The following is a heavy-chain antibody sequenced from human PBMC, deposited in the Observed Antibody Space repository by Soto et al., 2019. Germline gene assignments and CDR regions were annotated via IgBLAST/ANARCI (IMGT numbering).Heavy chain of an antibody. V-gene: IGHV4-34*01. D-gene: IGHD3-3*01. J-gene: IGHJ5*02. Sequence: PSVTLALPGPGYGGSVDGYEWNWSRQHPGRGLGCIGEINHTGGTHHNPSLNSRVTMSVDTSKNQFSLRLSSVTAAATATYYCAPRITVFGLLIPPFDPWGQGTQVTVSS. CDR1: GGSVDGYE. CDR2: INHTGGT. CDR3: APRITVFGLLIPPFDP.